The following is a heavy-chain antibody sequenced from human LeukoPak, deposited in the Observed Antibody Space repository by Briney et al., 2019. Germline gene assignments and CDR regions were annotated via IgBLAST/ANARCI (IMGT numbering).Heavy chain of an antibody. CDR3: AKYIQLWLRPPYYFDY. CDR1: GFTFSSYA. Sequence: GGSLRLSCAASGFTFSSYAMSWVRQAPGKGLEWVPAISGSGGSTYYADSVKGRFTISRDNSKNTLYLQMNSLRAEDTAVYYCAKYIQLWLRPPYYFDYWGQGTLVTVSS. V-gene: IGHV3-23*01. CDR2: ISGSGGST. J-gene: IGHJ4*02. D-gene: IGHD5-18*01.